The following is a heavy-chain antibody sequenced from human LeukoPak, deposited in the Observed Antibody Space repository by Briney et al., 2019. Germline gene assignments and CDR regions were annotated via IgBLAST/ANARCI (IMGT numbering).Heavy chain of an antibody. D-gene: IGHD6-13*01. CDR1: GGSISSGGYY. CDR2: IYHSGST. Sequence: PSETLSLTCTVSGGSISSGGYYWSWIRQPPGKGLEWIGYIYHSGSTYYNPSPKSRVTISVDRSKNQFSLKLSSVTAADTAVYYCARVERIAAAVDYWGQGTLVTVSS. J-gene: IGHJ4*02. CDR3: ARVERIAAAVDY. V-gene: IGHV4-30-2*01.